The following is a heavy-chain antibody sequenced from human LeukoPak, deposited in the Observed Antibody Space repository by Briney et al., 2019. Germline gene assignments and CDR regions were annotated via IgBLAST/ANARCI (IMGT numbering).Heavy chain of an antibody. D-gene: IGHD3-9*01. J-gene: IGHJ6*02. Sequence: GGSLRLSCAASGFTFSSYWMSWVRQAPGKGLEWVANIKQDGSEKYYVDSVKGRFTISRDNAKNSLYLQMNSLRAEDTAVYYCARGQFDWLPYYYYGMDVWGQGTTVTVSS. CDR1: GFTFSSYW. V-gene: IGHV3-7*04. CDR3: ARGQFDWLPYYYYGMDV. CDR2: IKQDGSEK.